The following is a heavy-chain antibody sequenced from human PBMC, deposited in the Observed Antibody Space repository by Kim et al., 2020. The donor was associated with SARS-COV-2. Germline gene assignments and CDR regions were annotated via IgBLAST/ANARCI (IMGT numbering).Heavy chain of an antibody. CDR3: ARVGRPWLVPVPPKGHYYYMDV. CDR2: INHSGST. Sequence: SETLSLTCAVYGGSFSGYYWSWIRQPPGKGLEWVGEINHSGSTNYNPSLKSRVTISVDTSKNQFSLKLSSVTAADTAVDYCARVGRPWLVPVPPKGHYYYMDVWGKGTTVTVSS. J-gene: IGHJ6*03. D-gene: IGHD6-19*01. V-gene: IGHV4-34*01. CDR1: GGSFSGYY.